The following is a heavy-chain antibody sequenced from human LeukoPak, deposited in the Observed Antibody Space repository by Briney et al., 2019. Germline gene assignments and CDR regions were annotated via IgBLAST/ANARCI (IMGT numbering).Heavy chain of an antibody. J-gene: IGHJ4*02. CDR3: ARSPRYYDSSGYHSSYFDY. D-gene: IGHD3-22*01. CDR1: GGTFSSYA. CDR2: IIPIFGTA. Sequence: ASVKVSCKASGGTFSSYAISWVRQAPGQGLEWMGGIIPIFGTANYAQKFQGRVTITADESTSTAYMELSSPRSEDTAVYYCARSPRYYDSSGYHSSYFDYWGQGTLVTVSS. V-gene: IGHV1-69*01.